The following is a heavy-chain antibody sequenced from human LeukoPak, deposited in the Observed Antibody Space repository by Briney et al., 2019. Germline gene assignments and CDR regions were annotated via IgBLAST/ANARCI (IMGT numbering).Heavy chain of an antibody. CDR1: GFTFSSYS. CDR3: ARDLGYYYDSSGYDPPGGMDV. V-gene: IGHV3-21*01. J-gene: IGHJ6*02. D-gene: IGHD3-22*01. CDR2: ISSSSSYI. Sequence: GGSLRLSCAASGFTFSSYSMNWVRQAPGKGLEWVSSISSSSSYIYYADSVKGRFTISRDNAKNSLYLQMNSLRAEDTAVYYCARDLGYYYDSSGYDPPGGMDVWGQGTTVTVSS.